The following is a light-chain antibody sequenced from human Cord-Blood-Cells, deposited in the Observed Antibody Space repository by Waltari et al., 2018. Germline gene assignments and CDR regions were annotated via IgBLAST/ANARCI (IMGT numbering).Light chain of an antibody. Sequence: SYELTQPPSVSVSPGQTASITCSGDKLGDKYACWYQQKPGQSPVLVIYQDSKRPSGIPEPFSGSNSGNTATLTISGTQAMDEADYYCQAWDSSNVVFGGGTKLTVV. CDR2: QDS. CDR3: QAWDSSNVV. CDR1: KLGDKY. J-gene: IGLJ2*01. V-gene: IGLV3-1*01.